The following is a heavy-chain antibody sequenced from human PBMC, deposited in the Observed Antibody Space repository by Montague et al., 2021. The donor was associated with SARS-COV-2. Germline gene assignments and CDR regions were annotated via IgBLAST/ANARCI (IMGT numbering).Heavy chain of an antibody. J-gene: IGHJ3*02. V-gene: IGHV4-38-2*02. D-gene: IGHD3-10*01. CDR1: GFSIGSSNY. CDR2: INHSGTT. Sequence: SETLSLTCTVSGFSIGSSNYWGWIRRPPGKGLLWFRGINHSGTTYYNQSLHSRLTMSIDTTTNQLSLGLPSVTAADTAVFFCGREKAGGVRNVFDIWGQGTTVTVSS. CDR3: GREKAGGVRNVFDI.